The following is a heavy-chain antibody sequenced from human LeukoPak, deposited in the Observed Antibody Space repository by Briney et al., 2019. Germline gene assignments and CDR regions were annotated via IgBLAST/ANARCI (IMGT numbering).Heavy chain of an antibody. J-gene: IGHJ3*02. Sequence: PSGTLSLTCAVSGGSISSSNWWSWVRQPPGKGLEWIGEIYHSGSTNYNPSLKSRVTISVDKSKNQFSLKLSSVTAADTAVYYCARDRGEAAAGTAFDIWGQGTMVTVSS. D-gene: IGHD6-13*01. CDR3: ARDRGEAAAGTAFDI. CDR2: IYHSGST. CDR1: GGSISSSNW. V-gene: IGHV4-4*02.